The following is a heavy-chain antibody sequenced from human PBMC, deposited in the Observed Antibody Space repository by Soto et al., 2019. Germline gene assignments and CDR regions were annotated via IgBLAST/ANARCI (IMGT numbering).Heavy chain of an antibody. Sequence: QVQLVQSGAEVKKPGASVKVSCKGSGYTFTNYDINWVRQGTGQGLEWMGWMSPNSGKTGSAQKFKGRVTMTRSTSISTAYMELSSLTSEDTAVYYCTRGPPNWGFDSWGQGTLVTVSS. V-gene: IGHV1-8*01. CDR1: GYTFTNYD. J-gene: IGHJ5*01. CDR2: MSPNSGKT. CDR3: TRGPPNWGFDS. D-gene: IGHD7-27*01.